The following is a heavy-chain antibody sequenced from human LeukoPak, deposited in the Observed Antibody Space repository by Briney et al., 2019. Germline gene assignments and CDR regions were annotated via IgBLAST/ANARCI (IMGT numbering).Heavy chain of an antibody. CDR2: IWYDGSNK. V-gene: IGHV3-33*01. D-gene: IGHD6-13*01. CDR3: ARGRLGGATRIAAAGAYFDY. J-gene: IGHJ4*02. CDR1: GFNVSSYG. Sequence: GGSLRLSCAASGFNVSSYGMHWDRHAPGKWLEWEAVIWYDGSNKYYADSVKGRFTNSRDNSKNTLYLQMNSLRAEDTAVYYCARGRLGGATRIAAAGAYFDYWGQGTLVTVSS.